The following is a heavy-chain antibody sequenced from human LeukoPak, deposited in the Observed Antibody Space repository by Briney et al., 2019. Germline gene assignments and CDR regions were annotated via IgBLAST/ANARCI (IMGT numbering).Heavy chain of an antibody. CDR2: INHSGST. V-gene: IGHV4-34*01. Sequence: SETLSLTCAVYGGSFSGYYWSWIRQPPGKGLGWIGEINHSGSTNYNPSLKSRVTISVDTSKNQFSLKLSSVTAADTAVYYCAREAPLGGSYSSFDYWGQGTLVTVSS. CDR3: AREAPLGGSYSSFDY. J-gene: IGHJ4*02. CDR1: GGSFSGYY. D-gene: IGHD1-26*01.